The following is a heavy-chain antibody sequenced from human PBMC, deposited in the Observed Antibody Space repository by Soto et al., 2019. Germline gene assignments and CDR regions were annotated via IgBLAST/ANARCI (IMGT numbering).Heavy chain of an antibody. CDR3: AKGGGDWMGNWLDP. J-gene: IGHJ5*02. D-gene: IGHD3-10*01. V-gene: IGHV3-23*01. CDR1: GFTFSSYA. CDR2: ISGCGGAT. Sequence: EVQLLESGGGLVQPGGSLRLSCAASGFTFSSYAMSWVRQAPGKGLEWVSAISGCGGATYHADSVKGRFTISRDNSKNPRYLQMNSLRAEDTAVYYCAKGGGDWMGNWLDPWGQGTLVTVSS.